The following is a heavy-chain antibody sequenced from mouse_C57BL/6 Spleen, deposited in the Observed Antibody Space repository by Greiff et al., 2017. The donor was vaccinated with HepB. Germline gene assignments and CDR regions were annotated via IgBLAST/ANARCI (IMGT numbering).Heavy chain of an antibody. V-gene: IGHV5-17*01. Sequence: DVQLVESGGGLVKPGGSLKLSCAASGFTFSDYGMHWVRQAPEKGLEWVAYISSGSSTIYYADTVKGRFTISRDNAKNTLFLQMTSLSSEDTAMYYCARTAQATLGVYLDYWGQGTTLTVSS. CDR2: ISSGSSTI. CDR1: GFTFSDYG. CDR3: ARTAQATLGVYLDY. D-gene: IGHD3-2*02. J-gene: IGHJ2*01.